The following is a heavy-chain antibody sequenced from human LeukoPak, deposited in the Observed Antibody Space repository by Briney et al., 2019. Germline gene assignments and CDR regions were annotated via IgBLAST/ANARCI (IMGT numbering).Heavy chain of an antibody. CDR3: ARVEVIGSTRYFDY. CDR1: GGSISSGGNY. D-gene: IGHD3-16*02. J-gene: IGHJ4*02. CDR2: IYYVGNT. Sequence: PSETLSLTCTVSGGSISSGGNYWSWLRQLPGKGLERIGYIYYVGNTNYNPSLKSRLSMSVDTSKNQFSLRLTSVTAADTAVYYCARVEVIGSTRYFDYWGQGAMVSVSS. V-gene: IGHV4-31*03.